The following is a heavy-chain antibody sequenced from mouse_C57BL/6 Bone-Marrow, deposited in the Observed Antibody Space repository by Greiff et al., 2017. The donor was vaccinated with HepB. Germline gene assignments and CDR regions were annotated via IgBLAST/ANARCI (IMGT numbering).Heavy chain of an antibody. Sequence: VKLQESGPGLVAPSQSLSITCTVSGFSLTSYGVHWVRQPPGKGLEWLVVIWSDGSTTYNSALKSRLSISKDNSKSQVFLKMNSLQTDDTAMYYCARHEGVTTGYAMDYWGQGTSVTVSS. CDR3: ARHEGVTTGYAMDY. CDR2: IWSDGST. D-gene: IGHD2-2*01. V-gene: IGHV2-6-1*01. CDR1: GFSLTSYG. J-gene: IGHJ4*01.